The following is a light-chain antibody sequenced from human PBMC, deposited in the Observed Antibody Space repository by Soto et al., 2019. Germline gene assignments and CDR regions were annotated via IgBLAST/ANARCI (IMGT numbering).Light chain of an antibody. CDR2: DVS. J-gene: IGLJ2*01. CDR1: SSDVGGYNY. V-gene: IGLV2-11*01. Sequence: QSALTQPRSVSGSPGQSVTISCTGTSSDVGGYNYVSWYQQYAGKTPKLLIYDVSKRPSGVPDRFSGSKSDNTASLSISGLQAEDEADYYCCSYAGTYTEVFGGGTKLTVL. CDR3: CSYAGTYTEV.